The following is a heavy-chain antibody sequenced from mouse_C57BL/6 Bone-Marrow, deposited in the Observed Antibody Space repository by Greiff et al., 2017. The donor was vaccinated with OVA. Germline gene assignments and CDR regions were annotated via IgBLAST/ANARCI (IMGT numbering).Heavy chain of an antibody. D-gene: IGHD2-4*01. J-gene: IGHJ3*01. Sequence: EVKLVESGPGLVKPSQSLSLTCSVTGYSITSGYYWNWIRQFPGNKLEWMGYISYDGSNNYNPSLKNRISITRDTSKNQFFLKLNSVTTEDTATYYCARDDYDWFAYWGQGTLVTVSA. V-gene: IGHV3-6*01. CDR3: ARDDYDWFAY. CDR1: GYSITSGYY. CDR2: ISYDGSN.